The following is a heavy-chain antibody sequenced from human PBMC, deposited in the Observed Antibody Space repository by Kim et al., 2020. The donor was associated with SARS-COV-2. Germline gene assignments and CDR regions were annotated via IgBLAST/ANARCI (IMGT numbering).Heavy chain of an antibody. Sequence: SVKVSCKASGGTFSSYAISWVRPAPGQGLEWMGRIIPILGIANYAQKFQGRVTITADKSTSTAYMELSSLRSEDTAVYYCARHYCSGGSCYSEAEYFQHWGQGTLVTVSS. CDR1: GGTFSSYA. J-gene: IGHJ1*01. V-gene: IGHV1-69*04. CDR3: ARHYCSGGSCYSEAEYFQH. CDR2: IIPILGIA. D-gene: IGHD2-15*01.